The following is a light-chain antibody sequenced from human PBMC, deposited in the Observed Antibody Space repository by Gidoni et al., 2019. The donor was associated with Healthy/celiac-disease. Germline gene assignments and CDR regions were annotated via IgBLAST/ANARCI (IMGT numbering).Light chain of an antibody. CDR2: DAS. V-gene: IGKV1-33*01. CDR3: QQYDNLPLT. Sequence: DIQMTKYPSSLSASVGDRVTITCQASHDISNYLNWYQQKPGKAPKLLIYDASNLETGVPSRFSGSGSGTDFTFTISSLQPEDIATYYCQQYDNLPLTFGGGTKVEIK. J-gene: IGKJ4*01. CDR1: HDISNY.